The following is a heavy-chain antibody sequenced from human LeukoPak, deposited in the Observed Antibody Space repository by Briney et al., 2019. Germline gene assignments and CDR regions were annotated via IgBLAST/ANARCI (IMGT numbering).Heavy chain of an antibody. CDR1: GFGLSVLS. Sequence: ASVTVSCKISGFGLSVLSIHWMRQAPGKGLEWVGGIRPETGEPIFAQKFRGRVTITEDTFTDTGYLELRGLTSEDTAVYYCSTDSGRSYFYFDFWGQGTLVTVSS. CDR3: STDSGRSYFYFDF. V-gene: IGHV1-24*01. J-gene: IGHJ4*02. D-gene: IGHD3-10*01. CDR2: IRPETGEP.